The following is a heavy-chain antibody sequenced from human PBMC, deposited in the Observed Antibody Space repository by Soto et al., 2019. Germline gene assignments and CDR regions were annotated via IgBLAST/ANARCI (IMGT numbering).Heavy chain of an antibody. CDR1: GFIFSSYA. J-gene: IGHJ4*02. Sequence: GGYLRLSCAASGFIFSSYAMSWVRQAPGKGLEWVSAITGRGGSTFYADSVKGRFTISRDNSKNTLFLQMNSLGVEDTALYYCTKGPMRGPIVSWGARTLVTVS. V-gene: IGHV3-23*01. CDR2: ITGRGGST. D-gene: IGHD3-10*01. CDR3: TKGPMRGPIVS.